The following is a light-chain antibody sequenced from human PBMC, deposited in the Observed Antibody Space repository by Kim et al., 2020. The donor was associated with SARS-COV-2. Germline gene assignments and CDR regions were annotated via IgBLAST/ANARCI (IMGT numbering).Light chain of an antibody. Sequence: QKVTISCSGSSSNIENNMVSWYQQVPGTAPKLLIYDNTKGPSGIPDRFSGSKSGTSATLDITGLQTGDEADYYCGTWESTLHDGGVFGGGTQLTVL. V-gene: IGLV1-51*01. CDR3: GTWESTLHDGGV. CDR2: DNT. CDR1: SSNIENNM. J-gene: IGLJ2*01.